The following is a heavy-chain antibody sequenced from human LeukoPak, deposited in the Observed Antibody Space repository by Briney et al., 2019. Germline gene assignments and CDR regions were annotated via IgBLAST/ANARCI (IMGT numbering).Heavy chain of an antibody. CDR3: AKGTLPRGYRYGYDLYYFDY. CDR2: IDYSGGSS. D-gene: IGHD5-18*01. Sequence: GGSLRLSCTVSGFTLSSYEMSWIRQAPGKGLEWVSSIDYSGGSSYYADSVKGRFTISRDDSKNTLYPQLNSLRAEDTAVYYCAKGTLPRGYRYGYDLYYFDYWGQGTLVTVSS. J-gene: IGHJ4*02. V-gene: IGHV3-23*01. CDR1: GFTLSSYE.